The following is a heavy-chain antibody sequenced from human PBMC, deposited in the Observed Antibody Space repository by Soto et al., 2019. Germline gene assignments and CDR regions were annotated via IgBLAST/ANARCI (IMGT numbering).Heavy chain of an antibody. CDR1: GYTFTSYA. V-gene: IGHV1-2*04. Sequence: ASVKVSCKASGYTFTSYAMHWVRQAPGQRLEWMGWINPNSGGTNYAQKFQGWVTMTRDTSISTAYMELSRLRSDDTAVYYCARMGGDGTVSWFDPWGQGTLVTVSS. J-gene: IGHJ5*02. D-gene: IGHD1-7*01. CDR3: ARMGGDGTVSWFDP. CDR2: INPNSGGT.